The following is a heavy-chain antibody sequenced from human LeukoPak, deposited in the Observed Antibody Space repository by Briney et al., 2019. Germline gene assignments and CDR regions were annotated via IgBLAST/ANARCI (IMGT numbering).Heavy chain of an antibody. Sequence: PGGSLRLSCAASGFTVSGNYMSWVRQAPGKGLEWVSVIYSGGSTYYADSVKGRFTISRDNSKNTLYLQMNSLRAEDTAVYYCARGYYDSSGLIDYWGQGTLVTVSS. V-gene: IGHV3-53*01. CDR3: ARGYYDSSGLIDY. CDR2: IYSGGST. CDR1: GFTVSGNY. D-gene: IGHD3-22*01. J-gene: IGHJ4*02.